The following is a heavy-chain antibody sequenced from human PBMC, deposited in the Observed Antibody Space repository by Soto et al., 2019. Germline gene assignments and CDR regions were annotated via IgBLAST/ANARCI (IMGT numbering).Heavy chain of an antibody. CDR3: ARGGGGITMIVGLGAFDI. CDR1: GFTFSSYG. D-gene: IGHD3-22*01. Sequence: PGGSLRLSCAASGFTFSSYGMHWVRQAPGKGLEWVAVISYDGSNKYYADSVKGRFTISRDNSKNTLYLQMNSLRSDDTAVYYCARGGGGITMIVGLGAFDIWGQGTMVTVSS. J-gene: IGHJ3*02. CDR2: ISYDGSNK. V-gene: IGHV3-30*03.